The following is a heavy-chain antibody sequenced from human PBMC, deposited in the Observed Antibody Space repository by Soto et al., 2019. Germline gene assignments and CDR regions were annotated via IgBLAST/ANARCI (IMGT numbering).Heavy chain of an antibody. V-gene: IGHV4-59*01. CDR2: IYYSGST. CDR3: ARVGITIFGVVIRPTNWFDP. J-gene: IGHJ5*02. CDR1: GGSISSYY. Sequence: PSETLSLTCTVSGGSISSYYWSWIRQPPGKGLGWIGYIYYSGSTNYNPSLKSRVTISVDTSKNQFSLKLSSVTAADTAVYYCARVGITIFGVVIRPTNWFDPWGQGTLVTVSS. D-gene: IGHD3-3*01.